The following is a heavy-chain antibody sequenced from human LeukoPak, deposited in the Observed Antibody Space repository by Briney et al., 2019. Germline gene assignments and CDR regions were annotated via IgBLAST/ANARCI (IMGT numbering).Heavy chain of an antibody. D-gene: IGHD4-17*01. CDR2: IYSGGST. CDR1: GFTVSSNY. Sequence: GGSLRLSCAASGFTVSSNYMSWVRQAPGKGLEWVSVIYSGGSTYYADSVKGRFTISRDNSKNTLYLQMNSLRAEDTAVYYCARNPEVGDYPSYFDYWGQGTLVTVSS. V-gene: IGHV3-53*01. J-gene: IGHJ4*02. CDR3: ARNPEVGDYPSYFDY.